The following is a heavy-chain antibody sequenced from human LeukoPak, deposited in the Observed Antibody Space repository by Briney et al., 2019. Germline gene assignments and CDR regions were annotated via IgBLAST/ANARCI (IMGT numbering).Heavy chain of an antibody. D-gene: IGHD3-22*01. CDR2: IKSKSDSETR. J-gene: IGHJ4*02. Sequence: GGSLRLSCAASGFTFSNAWMSWVRQVPGKGLEWVGRIKSKSDSETRDYATPVKGRFSISRDDSKNTLDLQMNSLKTEDTAVYYCTAGYYYDSSGRRGYFDYWGQGTLVTVSS. V-gene: IGHV3-15*01. CDR3: TAGYYYDSSGRRGYFDY. CDR1: GFTFSNAW.